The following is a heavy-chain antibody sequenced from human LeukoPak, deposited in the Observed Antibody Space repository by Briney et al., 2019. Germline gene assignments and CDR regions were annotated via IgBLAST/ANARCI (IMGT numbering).Heavy chain of an antibody. CDR1: GFTFSDHY. J-gene: IGHJ6*03. CDR3: TSSGYGDYGRYYYYMDV. V-gene: IGHV3-72*01. D-gene: IGHD4-17*01. Sequence: PGGSLRLSCAASGFTFSDHYIDWVRQAPGKGLEWVGRSRDKGNSYTTAYAASVRGRFTITRDDSKNSLYLQMNSLKIEDTAVYYCTSSGYGDYGRYYYYMDVWGKGTTVTVSS. CDR2: SRDKGNSYTT.